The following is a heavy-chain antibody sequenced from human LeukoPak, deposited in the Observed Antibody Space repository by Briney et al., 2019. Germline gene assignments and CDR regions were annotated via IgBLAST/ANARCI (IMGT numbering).Heavy chain of an antibody. CDR3: ARRLTQYDCFDP. D-gene: IGHD2-2*01. CDR1: GDSVSSNSVT. CDR2: TYYRSTWYN. V-gene: IGHV6-1*01. Sequence: SQTLSLTCAISGDSVSSNSVTSNWIRQSPSRGLEWLVRTYYRSTWYNDYAVSVRGRITVNPDTSKNQFSLHLNSVTPEDTAVYYCARRLTQYDCFDPWGQGILVTVSS. J-gene: IGHJ5*02.